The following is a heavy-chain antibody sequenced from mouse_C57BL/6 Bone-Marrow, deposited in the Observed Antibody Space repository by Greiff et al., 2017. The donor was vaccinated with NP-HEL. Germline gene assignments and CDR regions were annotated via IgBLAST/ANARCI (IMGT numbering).Heavy chain of an antibody. V-gene: IGHV1-64*01. CDR3: ARDSFYYGWYFDV. J-gene: IGHJ1*01. Sequence: VQLQQPGAELVKPGASVKLSCKASGYTFTSYWMHWVKQRPGQGLEWIGMIHPSSGSTNDNEKFKSKATLTADKSSSTAYMQLSSLTSEDSAVYYCARDSFYYGWYFDVWDWGTAVTVSA. CDR1: GYTFTSYW. D-gene: IGHD1-1*01. CDR2: IHPSSGST.